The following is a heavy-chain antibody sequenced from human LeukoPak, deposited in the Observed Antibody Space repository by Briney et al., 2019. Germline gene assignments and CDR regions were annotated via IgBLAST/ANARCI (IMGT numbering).Heavy chain of an antibody. Sequence: SETLSLTCTVSGGSISSGGYYWSWIRQPPGKGLEWIGEVNHSGSTNYNPSLRSRVTMSIDTSKNQFSLQLTSVTAADTAVYYCASLMLIAVGSDYWGQGNLVTVSS. D-gene: IGHD3-16*01. CDR1: GGSISSGGYY. J-gene: IGHJ4*02. CDR2: VNHSGST. CDR3: ASLMLIAVGSDY. V-gene: IGHV4-61*08.